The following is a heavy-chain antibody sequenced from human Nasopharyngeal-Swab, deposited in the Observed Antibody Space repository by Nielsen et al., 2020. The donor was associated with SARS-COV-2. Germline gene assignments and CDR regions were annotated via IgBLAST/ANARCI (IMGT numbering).Heavy chain of an antibody. Sequence: GSLRLSCTVSGGSISSSSYYWGWIRQPPGKGLEWIGSIYYSGSTYYNPSLKSRVTISVDTSKNQFSLKLSSVTAADTAVYYCATEPRKITIFGVVTSPGYYGMDVWGQRTTVTVSS. J-gene: IGHJ6*02. CDR2: IYYSGST. CDR1: GGSISSSSYY. CDR3: ATEPRKITIFGVVTSPGYYGMDV. V-gene: IGHV4-39*01. D-gene: IGHD3-3*01.